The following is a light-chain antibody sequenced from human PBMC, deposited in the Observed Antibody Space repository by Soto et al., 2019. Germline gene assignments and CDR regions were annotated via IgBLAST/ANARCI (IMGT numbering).Light chain of an antibody. CDR2: DGS. Sequence: DIVLMQSPGILTLSPGEGAAVSCRASQSVSGSLVWYQHKPGQAPRLLMYDGSNRATGIPARSSGSGSGTGSELDVSCVEPEDIEGYCCQRHSNWPFTFGQGTQLEI. V-gene: IGKV3-11*01. CDR1: QSVSGS. J-gene: IGKJ5*01. CDR3: QRHSNWPFT.